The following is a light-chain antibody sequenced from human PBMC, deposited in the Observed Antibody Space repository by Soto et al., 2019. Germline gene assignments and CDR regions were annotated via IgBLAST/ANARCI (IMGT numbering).Light chain of an antibody. CDR1: QSVRTY. CDR3: QQSYSNPWT. CDR2: GVS. J-gene: IGKJ1*01. Sequence: DIHMSQSPSSLSASIGDRFTITCRASQSVRTYLNWYQQKPGKAPKLLIYGVSTLHNGVPSRFSASGSGTDFTLTISSLQPEDLEIYFCQQSYSNPWTFGPGTKVDIK. V-gene: IGKV1-39*01.